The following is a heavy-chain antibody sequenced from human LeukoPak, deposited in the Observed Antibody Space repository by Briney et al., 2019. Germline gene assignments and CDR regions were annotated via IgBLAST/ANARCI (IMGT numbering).Heavy chain of an antibody. Sequence: SETPSLTCAVYGESFSGYYWTWIRQPPGKGLEWIGEISHSGSTNYNPSLKSRVAISVDTSKNQFSLKLTSVTAADTAVYYCARPGRCSATTCSGYMDVWGKGTAVIVSS. D-gene: IGHD2-2*01. V-gene: IGHV4-34*01. CDR3: ARPGRCSATTCSGYMDV. J-gene: IGHJ6*03. CDR1: GESFSGYY. CDR2: ISHSGST.